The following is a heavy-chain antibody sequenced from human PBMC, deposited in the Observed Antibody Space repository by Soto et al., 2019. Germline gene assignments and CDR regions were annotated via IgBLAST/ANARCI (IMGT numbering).Heavy chain of an antibody. J-gene: IGHJ3*02. CDR1: GFTFNNYA. D-gene: IGHD6-6*01. V-gene: IGHV3-23*01. CDR3: AKDHGVTRSIADAFDI. CDR2: ISGSGGST. Sequence: EVQLLESGGGLVQPGGSLRLSCAASGFTFNNYAMNWVRQAPGKGLQWVSAISGSGGSTYYADSVKGQFTISRDNSKNTRNLERSRLRAEDTAVYYCAKDHGVTRSIADAFDIWGKGTMVTVS.